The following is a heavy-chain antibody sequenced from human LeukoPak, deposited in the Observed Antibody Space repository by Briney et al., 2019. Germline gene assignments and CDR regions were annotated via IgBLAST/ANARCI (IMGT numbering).Heavy chain of an antibody. V-gene: IGHV4-59*01. J-gene: IGHJ4*02. D-gene: IGHD3-3*01. CDR2: IYYSGST. Sequence: SETLSLTCTVSGGSISSYYWSWIRQPPGKGLEWIGYIYYSGSTNYIPSLKSRVTISVDTSKNQFSLKLSSVTAADTAVYYCARAPHRFSPDYWGQGTLVTVSS. CDR3: ARAPHRFSPDY. CDR1: GGSISSYY.